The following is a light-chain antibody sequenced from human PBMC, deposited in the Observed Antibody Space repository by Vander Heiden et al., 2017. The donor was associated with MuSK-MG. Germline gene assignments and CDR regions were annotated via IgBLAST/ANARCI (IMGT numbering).Light chain of an antibody. CDR2: GAS. V-gene: IGKV3-15*01. Sequence: EIVMTQSPATLSVSPGERATLSCRASQSVSSNLAWYQQKPGQAPRLLIYGASTRATGIKARFSGSGSGTEFTLTISSRQSEDFAVYYCQQYNNGHPSITFGQGTRLEIK. J-gene: IGKJ5*01. CDR3: QQYNNGHPSIT. CDR1: QSVSSN.